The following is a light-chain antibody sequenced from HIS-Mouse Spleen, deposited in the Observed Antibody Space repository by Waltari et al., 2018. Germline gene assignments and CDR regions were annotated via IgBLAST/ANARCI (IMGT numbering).Light chain of an antibody. CDR2: EVS. Sequence: QSALTQPASVSGSPGQSITISCTGTSSDVGSYNLVSWYQQHPGKAPKLMIYEVSNRPSGVSNRFSGLQAEDEADYYCSSYTSSSTLGWVFGGGTKLTVL. CDR1: SSDVGSYNL. CDR3: SSYTSSSTLGWV. V-gene: IGLV2-14*02. J-gene: IGLJ3*02.